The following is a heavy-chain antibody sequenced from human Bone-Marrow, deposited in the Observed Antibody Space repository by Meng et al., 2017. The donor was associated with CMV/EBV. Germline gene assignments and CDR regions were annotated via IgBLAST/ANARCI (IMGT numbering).Heavy chain of an antibody. CDR2: ISSSGSTI. CDR3: AKDFLEWLREGAYGMDV. Sequence: SLTISCAASGFILSDYYMNWIRQAPGKGLEWVSYISSSGSTIYYADSVKGRFNISRDNAKNSLYLQMNSLRAEDTAVYYWAKDFLEWLREGAYGMDVWGQGTTVTVSS. CDR1: GFILSDYY. J-gene: IGHJ6*02. V-gene: IGHV3-11*04. D-gene: IGHD3-3*01.